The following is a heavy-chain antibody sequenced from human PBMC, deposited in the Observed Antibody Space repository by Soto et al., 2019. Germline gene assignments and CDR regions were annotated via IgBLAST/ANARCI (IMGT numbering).Heavy chain of an antibody. CDR1: GASIISENW. V-gene: IGHV4-4*02. J-gene: IGHJ4*02. CDR2: IHHTGST. CDR3: AKSWELRRFFAS. D-gene: IGHD1-26*01. Sequence: QVQLQESGPGLVKPSGTPSLTCAVSGASIISENWWTWVRQSPGKGLEWIGEIHHTGSTTYNPSLDSRVTMSVDKSKNHFSLILSSVTAADTALYYCAKSWELRRFFASWGQGTLVTVSS.